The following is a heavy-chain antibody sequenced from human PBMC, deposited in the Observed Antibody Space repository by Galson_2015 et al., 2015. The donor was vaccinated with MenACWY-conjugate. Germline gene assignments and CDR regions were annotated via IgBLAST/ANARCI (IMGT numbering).Heavy chain of an antibody. D-gene: IGHD3-16*02. CDR1: GFNFDDYA. CDR2: INFNGGST. J-gene: IGHJ4*02. CDR3: ARGMVSFGGTIVAFYFDS. Sequence: SLRLSCAASGFNFDDYAMGWVRQVSGKGLEWAAGINFNGGSTDYADSVKGRFTISRDNAKNSLYLQMNSLRAEDTALYYCARGMVSFGGTIVAFYFDSWGQGTLVTVSS. V-gene: IGHV3-20*04.